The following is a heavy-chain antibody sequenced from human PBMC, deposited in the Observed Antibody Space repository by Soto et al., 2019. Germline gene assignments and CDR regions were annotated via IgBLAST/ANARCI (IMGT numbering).Heavy chain of an antibody. D-gene: IGHD4-17*01. CDR2: IKSKTDGGTT. Sequence: EVQLVESGGGLVKPGGSLRLSCAASGFTFSNAWMSWVRQAPGKGLEWVGRIKSKTDGGTTDYAAPVKGRFTISRDDSKNTRYLQTNSLKTEDTAVYYCTTGIYGDYVKDYWGQGTLVTVSS. J-gene: IGHJ4*02. V-gene: IGHV3-15*01. CDR3: TTGIYGDYVKDY. CDR1: GFTFSNAW.